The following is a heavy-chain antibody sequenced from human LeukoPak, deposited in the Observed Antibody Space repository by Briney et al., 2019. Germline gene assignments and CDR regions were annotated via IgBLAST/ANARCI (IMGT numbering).Heavy chain of an antibody. J-gene: IGHJ6*02. CDR3: ATERGVFRGMDV. D-gene: IGHD6-13*01. Sequence: GGSLRLSCGASGFTFSSYAMSWVGQAPGKGREGGGVISGSGGTTYYADSVRGRFPISRANSTTTLYLEMNSLRAEATAVYYCATERGVFRGMDVWGQGTTVTVSS. CDR2: ISGSGGTT. CDR1: GFTFSSYA. V-gene: IGHV3-23*01.